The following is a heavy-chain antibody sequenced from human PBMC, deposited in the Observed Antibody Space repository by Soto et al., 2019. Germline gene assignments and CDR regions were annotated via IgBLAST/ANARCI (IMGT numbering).Heavy chain of an antibody. V-gene: IGHV4-39*01. D-gene: IGHD3-3*01. Sequence: SETLSLTCTVSGGSISSSSYYWGWIRQPPGKGLEWIGSIYYSGSTYYNPSLKSRVTISVDTSENQFSLKLSSVTAADTAVYYCARSYDFWSGDYYYYYGMDVWGQGTTVTVSS. CDR1: GGSISSSSYY. CDR2: IYYSGST. J-gene: IGHJ6*02. CDR3: ARSYDFWSGDYYYYYGMDV.